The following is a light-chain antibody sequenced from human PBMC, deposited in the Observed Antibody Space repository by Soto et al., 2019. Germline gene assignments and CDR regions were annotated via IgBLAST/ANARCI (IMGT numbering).Light chain of an antibody. Sequence: DIQMTQSPSSLSASVGDRVTITCRASQDISNYLAWFQQTPGKPPESLIYAVSSLESGVPSKFSGSGSGPDFALTISSLQPQDFGTYYCQQYMSYPITFGHGTRLDIK. V-gene: IGKV1-16*02. CDR1: QDISNY. CDR2: AVS. CDR3: QQYMSYPIT. J-gene: IGKJ5*01.